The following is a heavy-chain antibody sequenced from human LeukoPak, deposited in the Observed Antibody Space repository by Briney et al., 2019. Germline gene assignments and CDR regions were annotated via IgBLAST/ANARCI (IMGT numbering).Heavy chain of an antibody. Sequence: GGSLRLSCAASGFTFSYYAMHWVRQAPGKGLEWVAFIRSDESDEYYADSVKGRFTISRDNSKNTLYLQMESLRAEDTAVYYCTKDLFIRGNQIFDSWGQGTLVTVSS. J-gene: IGHJ4*02. CDR1: GFTFSYYA. CDR2: IRSDESDE. CDR3: TKDLFIRGNQIFDS. D-gene: IGHD3-10*01. V-gene: IGHV3-30*02.